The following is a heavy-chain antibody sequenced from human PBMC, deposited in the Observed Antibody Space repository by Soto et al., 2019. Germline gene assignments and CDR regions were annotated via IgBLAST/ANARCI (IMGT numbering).Heavy chain of an antibody. D-gene: IGHD4-17*01. CDR1: GYTFTSYG. V-gene: IGHV1-18*01. CDR2: ISAYNGNT. J-gene: IGHJ3*02. CDR3: ARDIAGGDGPDAFDI. Sequence: ASVKVSCKASGYTFTSYGISWVRQAPGQGLEWIGWISAYNGNTNYAQKLQGRVTMTTDTSTSTAYMELRSLRSDDTAVYYCARDIAGGDGPDAFDIWGQGTMVTVSS.